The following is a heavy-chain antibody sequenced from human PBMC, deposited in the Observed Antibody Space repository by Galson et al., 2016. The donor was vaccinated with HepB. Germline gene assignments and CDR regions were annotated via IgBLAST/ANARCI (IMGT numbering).Heavy chain of an antibody. CDR1: GFTFGDYA. D-gene: IGHD6-13*01. Sequence: SLRLSCAASGFTFGDYAMHWVRQAPGKGLEWVAGISWNSGGIAYADSVKGRFTISRDNAKTSLYLQMNSLRPEDTALYYCAKDREYNNSWHYFDYWGQGTLVTVSS. CDR2: ISWNSGGI. CDR3: AKDREYNNSWHYFDY. V-gene: IGHV3-9*01. J-gene: IGHJ4*02.